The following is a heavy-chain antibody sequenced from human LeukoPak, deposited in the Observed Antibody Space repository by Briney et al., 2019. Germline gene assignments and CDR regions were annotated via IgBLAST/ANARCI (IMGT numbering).Heavy chain of an antibody. D-gene: IGHD5-24*01. CDR2: INPSGGST. V-gene: IGHV1-46*01. CDR1: GYTFTSYY. CDR3: ASHLRRDGYNFGAFDI. Sequence: GASVKVSCKASGYTFTSYYMHWVRQAPGQGLEWMGIINPSGGSTSYAQKFQGRVTMTRDMSTSTVYMELSSLRSEDTAVYYCASHLRRDGYNFGAFDIWGQGTMVTVSS. J-gene: IGHJ3*02.